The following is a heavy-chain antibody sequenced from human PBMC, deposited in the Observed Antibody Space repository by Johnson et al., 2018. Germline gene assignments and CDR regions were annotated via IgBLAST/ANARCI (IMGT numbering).Heavy chain of an antibody. D-gene: IGHD3-3*01. CDR3: ARGGTMSDAFDI. J-gene: IGHJ3*02. Sequence: QVQLVESGGGVVQPGRSLRLSCAASGFTFSNYAMHWVRQAPGKGLEWVTVISYDGTNKYYADSVKGRFTISRDNSKNTLDQQMNSLRAEDTAMYSWARGGTMSDAFDIWGQGTMVTVSS. V-gene: IGHV3-30-3*01. CDR2: ISYDGTNK. CDR1: GFTFSNYA.